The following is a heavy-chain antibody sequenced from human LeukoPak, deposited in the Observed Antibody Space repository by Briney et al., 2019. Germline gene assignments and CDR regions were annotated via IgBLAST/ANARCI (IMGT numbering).Heavy chain of an antibody. V-gene: IGHV3-23*01. D-gene: IGHD4-17*01. CDR3: AKRLYGDYAIDY. J-gene: IGHJ4*02. CDR1: GFTFSSYA. CDR2: ISGSGGST. Sequence: PEESLRLSCAASGFTFSSYAMSWVRQAPGKRLEWVSAISGSGGSTYYADSGKGRFTISRDNSKNTLYLQMNSLRAEDTAVYYCAKRLYGDYAIDYGAQGTLVTVSS.